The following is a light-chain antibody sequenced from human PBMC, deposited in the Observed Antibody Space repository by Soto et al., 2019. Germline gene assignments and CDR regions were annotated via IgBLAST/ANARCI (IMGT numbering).Light chain of an antibody. V-gene: IGKV3-15*01. Sequence: EIVMTQSPAILSVSPGETGTLSCRASQDIGTKLAWYQQKPGQAPRLLMYDVSTRASAAPARFSGSGSGSEFTLTISSLQPEDFATYYCQQSNRYPITFGQGTRLEIK. CDR1: QDIGTK. J-gene: IGKJ5*01. CDR3: QQSNRYPIT. CDR2: DVS.